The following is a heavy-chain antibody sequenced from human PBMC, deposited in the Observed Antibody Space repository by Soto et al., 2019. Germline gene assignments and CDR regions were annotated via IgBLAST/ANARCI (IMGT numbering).Heavy chain of an antibody. J-gene: IGHJ4*02. CDR3: ARDWLNNYFDY. CDR2: IRYDGSNK. D-gene: IGHD3-22*01. Sequence: QVQLVESGGGVVQPGTSLRLFCTASGFTFSSFGMHWVRQAPGRGLEWVSDIRYDGSNKDYADSVKGRFTISRDNSKNTLYLQMNSLRADDTAVYYCARDWLNNYFDYWGQGTLVTVSS. CDR1: GFTFSSFG. V-gene: IGHV3-33*01.